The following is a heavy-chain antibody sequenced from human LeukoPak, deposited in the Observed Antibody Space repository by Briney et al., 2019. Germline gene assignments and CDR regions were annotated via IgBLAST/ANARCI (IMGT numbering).Heavy chain of an antibody. V-gene: IGHV4-59*08. CDR2: IYYSGST. CDR3: ARILGGYSGYLGDYYYYYGLDV. CDR1: GGSISSYY. D-gene: IGHD5-12*01. Sequence: PSETLSLTCTVSGGSISSYYWSWIRQPPGKGLEWIGYIYYSGSTNYNPSLKSRVTISVDTSKNQFSLKLSSVTAADTAVYYCARILGGYSGYLGDYYYYYGLDVWGQGTTVTVSS. J-gene: IGHJ6*02.